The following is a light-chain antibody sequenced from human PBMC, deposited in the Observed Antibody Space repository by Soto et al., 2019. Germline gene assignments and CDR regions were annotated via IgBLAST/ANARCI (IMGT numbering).Light chain of an antibody. CDR2: EVS. Sequence: QSALTQPPSASGSPGQSVTISCTGTSSDVGGYNYVSWYQQHPGKAPKLMISEVSKRPSGVPDRFSGSKSSNTASLTVSGLQADDAADYYCSSYAGSNNVLFGGGTKVTVL. V-gene: IGLV2-8*01. J-gene: IGLJ2*01. CDR3: SSYAGSNNVL. CDR1: SSDVGGYNY.